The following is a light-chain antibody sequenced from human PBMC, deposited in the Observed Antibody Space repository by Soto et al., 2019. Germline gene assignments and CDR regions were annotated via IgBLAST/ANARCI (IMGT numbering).Light chain of an antibody. V-gene: IGLV1-40*01. CDR2: GNS. CDR1: SSNIGAGYD. CDR3: QSYDSSLSGYV. Sequence: QSVLTQPPSVSGAPGQRVTIPCTGSSSNIGAGYDVHWYQQLPGTAPKLLIYGNSNQPSGVPDRFSGSKSGTSASLAITGLQAEDEADYYCQSYDSSLSGYVFGTGTKVTVL. J-gene: IGLJ1*01.